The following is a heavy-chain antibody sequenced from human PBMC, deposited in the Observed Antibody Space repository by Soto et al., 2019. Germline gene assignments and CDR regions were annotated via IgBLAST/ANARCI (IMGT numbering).Heavy chain of an antibody. CDR3: AKDESRRNRRYFDL. V-gene: IGHV3-23*01. J-gene: IGHJ2*01. CDR1: GFTFSSYA. Sequence: GGSLRLSCAASGFTFSSYAMSWVRQAPGKGLEWVSAISSSGGSTYYADSVKGRFTISRDNSKNTLYLQMNSLRAEDTAVYYCAKDESRRNRRYFDLWGRGTLVTVSS. CDR2: ISSSGGST. D-gene: IGHD4-4*01.